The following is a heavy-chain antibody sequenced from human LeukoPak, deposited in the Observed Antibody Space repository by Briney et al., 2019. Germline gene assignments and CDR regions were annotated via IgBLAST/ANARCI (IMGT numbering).Heavy chain of an antibody. V-gene: IGHV1-69*05. J-gene: IGHJ4*02. Sequence: GASVKVSCKASGGTFSSYAISWVRQAPGQGLEWMGGIIPIFGTANYAQKFQGRVTITTVESTSTAYMELSSLRSEDTAVYYCARVGSAGFSDYWGQGTLVTVSS. CDR2: IIPIFGTA. D-gene: IGHD2/OR15-2a*01. CDR1: GGTFSSYA. CDR3: ARVGSAGFSDY.